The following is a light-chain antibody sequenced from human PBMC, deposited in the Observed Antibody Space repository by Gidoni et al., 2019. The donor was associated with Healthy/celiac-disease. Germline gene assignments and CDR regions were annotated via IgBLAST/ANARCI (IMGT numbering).Light chain of an antibody. J-gene: IGKJ2*01. V-gene: IGKV1-8*01. CDR3: QQYYSYLPYT. CDR2: AAS. CDR1: QGISSY. Sequence: AFRMTQSPSSFSASTGDSVTITCRASQGISSYLAWYQQQPGKAPKLLLYAASTLQRGVPSRFGGSGSWTAFTLTISCLQSEDFATYYCQQYYSYLPYTFGQGTKLEIK.